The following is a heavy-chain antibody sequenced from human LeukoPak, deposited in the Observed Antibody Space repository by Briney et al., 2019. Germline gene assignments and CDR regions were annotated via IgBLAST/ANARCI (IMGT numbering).Heavy chain of an antibody. CDR3: ARDERQYSGYDSLDY. CDR2: ISYEGGSK. J-gene: IGHJ4*02. Sequence: GGSLRLPCAASGFTFSNYALHWVRQAPGKGLEWVAVISYEGGSKYYADSVKGRFTISRDNSKKTLYLQMNSLRAEDTAVYYCARDERQYSGYDSLDYWGQGTLVSVSS. V-gene: IGHV3-30-3*01. D-gene: IGHD5-12*01. CDR1: GFTFSNYA.